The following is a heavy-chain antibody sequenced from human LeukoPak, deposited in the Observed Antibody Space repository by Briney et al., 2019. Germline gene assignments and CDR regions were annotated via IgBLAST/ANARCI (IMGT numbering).Heavy chain of an antibody. CDR3: ARSFYSNGYYYYYGMDV. J-gene: IGHJ6*02. V-gene: IGHV3-33*08. CDR1: GFTFSSYG. Sequence: GRSLRLSCAASGFTFSSYGMHWVRQAPGKGLEWVAVIWYDGSNKYYADSVKGRFTISRDNSKNTLYLQMNSLRAEDTAVYYCARSFYSNGYYYYYGMDVWGQGTTVTVSS. CDR2: IWYDGSNK. D-gene: IGHD4-11*01.